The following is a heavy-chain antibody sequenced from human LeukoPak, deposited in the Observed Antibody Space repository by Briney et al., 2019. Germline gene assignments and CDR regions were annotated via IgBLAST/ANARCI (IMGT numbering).Heavy chain of an antibody. J-gene: IGHJ4*02. V-gene: IGHV1-46*01. D-gene: IGHD3-3*01. Sequence: GASVKVSCKASGYTFTSYYMHWVRQAPGQGLEWMGIINPSGGSTSYAQKFQGRVTMTRDTSTSTVYMELSSLRSEDTAVYYCASGEAYCDFWSGYKAFDYWGQGTLVTVSS. CDR2: INPSGGST. CDR3: ASGEAYCDFWSGYKAFDY. CDR1: GYTFTSYY.